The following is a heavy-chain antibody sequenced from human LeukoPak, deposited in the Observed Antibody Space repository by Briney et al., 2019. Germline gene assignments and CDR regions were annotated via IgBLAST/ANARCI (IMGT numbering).Heavy chain of an antibody. Sequence: PGGSLRLSCAASGFSFSNYWMSWVRQAPGKGLEWVANIKQDGSEKYYVDSVKGRFTISRDNAKNSLFLQMNSLRAEDTAVYYCARDQWQWLGHFDYWSQGTLVTVSS. CDR1: GFSFSNYW. CDR2: IKQDGSEK. D-gene: IGHD6-19*01. CDR3: ARDQWQWLGHFDY. V-gene: IGHV3-7*04. J-gene: IGHJ4*02.